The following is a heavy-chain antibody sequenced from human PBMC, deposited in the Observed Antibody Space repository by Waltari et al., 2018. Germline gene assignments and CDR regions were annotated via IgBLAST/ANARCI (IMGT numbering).Heavy chain of an antibody. Sequence: QVHLPQWGAGLLKPSETLSLTCDVSRGSFSSYHWTWVRHAPGKGLEWIGETDHRGAATYNPNREGRVTISVDTANNHFSLNLTSVTAADTAVYYCARPSVAARLGSLDYWGQG. CDR2: TDHRGAA. CDR1: RGSFSSYH. CDR3: ARPSVAARLGSLDY. D-gene: IGHD6-6*01. V-gene: IGHV4-34*01. J-gene: IGHJ4*02.